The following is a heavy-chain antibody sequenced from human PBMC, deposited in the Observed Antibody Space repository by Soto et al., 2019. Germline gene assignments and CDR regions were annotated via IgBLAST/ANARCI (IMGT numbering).Heavy chain of an antibody. D-gene: IGHD3-22*01. J-gene: IGHJ3*02. CDR1: GFTFSSYA. V-gene: IGHV3-23*01. Sequence: GGPLRLSCAASGFTFSSYAMSWVRQAPGKGLEWVSAISGSGGSTYYADSVKGRFTISRDNSKNTLYLQMNSLRAEDTAVYYCAKDRVYYDSSGYYSSGGNDAFDIWGQGTMVTVSS. CDR2: ISGSGGST. CDR3: AKDRVYYDSSGYYSSGGNDAFDI.